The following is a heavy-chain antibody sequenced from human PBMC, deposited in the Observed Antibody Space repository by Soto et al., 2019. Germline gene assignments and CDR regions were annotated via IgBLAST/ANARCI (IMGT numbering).Heavy chain of an antibody. Sequence: QLQLQESGPGLVKPSETLSLTCTVSGGSINSSRYSWGWIRQSPGKGLEWIASVYYRGNTYDNPSLKSRVTISVDMSKTQFSLKLSSVTAADTALYYCARHVGFGDPSDFDPWGQGTLVIVSS. CDR3: ARHVGFGDPSDFDP. J-gene: IGHJ5*02. CDR1: GGSINSSRYS. D-gene: IGHD3-16*01. CDR2: VYYRGNT. V-gene: IGHV4-39*01.